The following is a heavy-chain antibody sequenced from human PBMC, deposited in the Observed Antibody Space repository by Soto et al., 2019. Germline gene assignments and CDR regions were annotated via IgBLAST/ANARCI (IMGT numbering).Heavy chain of an antibody. D-gene: IGHD3-22*01. Sequence: EVQLLESGGGLVQPGGSLRLSCAASGFTFSSYAMSWVRQAPGKGLEWVSAISGSGGSTYYADSVKGRFTISRDNSKNTLYLQMNSLRAEDTAVYYCAKDRDSYDSSGYQSPDWYFDLWGRGTLVTVSS. J-gene: IGHJ2*01. CDR3: AKDRDSYDSSGYQSPDWYFDL. CDR1: GFTFSSYA. V-gene: IGHV3-23*01. CDR2: ISGSGGST.